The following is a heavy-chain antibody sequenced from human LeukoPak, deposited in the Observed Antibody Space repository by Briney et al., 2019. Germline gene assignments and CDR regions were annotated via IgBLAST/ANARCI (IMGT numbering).Heavy chain of an antibody. CDR2: MNPNSGST. CDR3: ARVNYGDYVTPNWFDP. Sequence: ASVKVSCKTSGYTFTNYDINWVRQATGQGLEWMGWMNPNSGSTGYAQKFQGRVTMTRNTSISTAYMELSSLRSEDTAVYYCARVNYGDYVTPNWFDPLGQGTLGTVSS. J-gene: IGHJ5*02. D-gene: IGHD4-17*01. V-gene: IGHV1-8*01. CDR1: GYTFTNYD.